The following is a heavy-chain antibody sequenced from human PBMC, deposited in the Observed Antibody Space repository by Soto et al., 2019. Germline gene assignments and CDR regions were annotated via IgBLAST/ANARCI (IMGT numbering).Heavy chain of an antibody. V-gene: IGHV3-15*07. D-gene: IGHD2-21*01. J-gene: IGHJ3*02. CDR1: DFTFSNAW. Sequence: PGRSLRHSCAASDFTFSNAWMHWVLQATGKGLEWVGRIKSKTDGGTTDYAAPVKGRFTISRDDSKNTLYLQMNSLKTEDTAVYYCTTLVVVSRLAAFDIWGQGTMVTVSS. CDR3: TTLVVVSRLAAFDI. CDR2: IKSKTDGGTT.